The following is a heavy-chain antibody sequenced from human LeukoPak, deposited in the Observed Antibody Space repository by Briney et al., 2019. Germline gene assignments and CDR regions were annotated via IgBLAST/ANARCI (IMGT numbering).Heavy chain of an antibody. J-gene: IGHJ6*03. CDR2: FHTAGDI. V-gene: IGHV3-13*01. CDR1: GFTFSNYD. D-gene: IGHD2-2*01. Sequence: GGSLRLSCAASGFTFSNYDMHWVRQATGKGLEWVSAFHTAGDIHYSGSVKGRFATSRENAKNSFYLEMNNLRAGDTAVYYCARGSCSSTSCYEYYYYYMDVWGKGTTVTVSS. CDR3: ARGSCSSTSCYEYYYYYMDV.